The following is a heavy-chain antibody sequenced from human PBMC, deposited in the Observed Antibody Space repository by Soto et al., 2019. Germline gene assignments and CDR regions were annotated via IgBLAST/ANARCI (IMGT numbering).Heavy chain of an antibody. CDR2: IYYRSKWFH. J-gene: IGHJ4*02. V-gene: IGHV6-1*01. CDR1: GDSVSSNGAC. D-gene: IGHD2-15*01. Sequence: SQTLSLTCVISGDSVSSNGACWNWIRQSPSRGLQWLGRIYYRSKWFHDYAASVESRMAINPDTSRNQFSLQLNYVTPEDTAVYYCARVHCSAGTCLDGLDFWGQGTQVTVSS. CDR3: ARVHCSAGTCLDGLDF.